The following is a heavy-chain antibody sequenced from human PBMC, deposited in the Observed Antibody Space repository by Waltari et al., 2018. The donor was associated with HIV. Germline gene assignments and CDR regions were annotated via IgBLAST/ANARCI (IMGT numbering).Heavy chain of an antibody. CDR2: ISVDGHST. CDR1: GFTFSSYA. CDR3: AKGNYDVLTGYYGPSFEY. J-gene: IGHJ4*02. Sequence: EVELVESGGTLVQPGGSLRLSCSASGFTFSSYAIHWVRQTPGKGLEYVSAISVDGHSTYYAGSRKGRFTITRDKSKNTVWLQMRSLRAEDTAVYYCAKGNYDVLTGYYGPSFEYWGQGTLVTVSS. D-gene: IGHD3-9*01. V-gene: IGHV3-64D*06.